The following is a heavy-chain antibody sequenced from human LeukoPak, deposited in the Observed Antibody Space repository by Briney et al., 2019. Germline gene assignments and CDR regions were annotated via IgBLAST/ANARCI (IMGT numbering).Heavy chain of an antibody. CDR3: ARYQTGTMFAV. V-gene: IGHV4-38-2*02. D-gene: IGHD1/OR15-1a*01. CDR2: HSHSGSA. Sequence: PSETLSLTCTVSGYSIGSGYYWAWIRQPPGKGLEWIGTHSHSGSAYYNPSLRSRITMSLDTSENQLSLKLYSVTAADTAIYYCARYQTGTMFAVWGQGTLVTISS. CDR1: GYSIGSGYY. J-gene: IGHJ4*02.